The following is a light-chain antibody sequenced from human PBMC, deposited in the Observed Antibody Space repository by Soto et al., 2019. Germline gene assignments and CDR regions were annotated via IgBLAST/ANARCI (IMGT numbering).Light chain of an antibody. CDR2: EVS. V-gene: IGLV2-14*01. CDR1: SSDVGAYTS. Sequence: QSALTQPASVSGSPGQSITISCSGTSSDVGAYTSVSWYQQHPGKAPKLMIYEVSNRPSGVSNRFSGSKSGDTASLTISGLQAEDEADYYCVSYIESTVTHWVFGGGTKLTVL. J-gene: IGLJ3*02. CDR3: VSYIESTVTHWV.